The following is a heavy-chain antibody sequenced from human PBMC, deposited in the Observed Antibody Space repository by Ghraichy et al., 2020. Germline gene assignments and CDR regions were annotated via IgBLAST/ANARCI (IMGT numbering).Heavy chain of an antibody. CDR1: GFTFSNYA. V-gene: IGHV3-64D*06. Sequence: GGSLRLSCSASGFTFSNYAMHWVRQAPGKGLEYVSSISSSGGSTYYTASVKGRFTISRDNSKNTVYLEMSSLRAEDTAVYYCVEGSSSSHFDYWGQGTRVTVSS. CDR2: ISSSGGST. J-gene: IGHJ4*02. CDR3: VEGSSSSHFDY. D-gene: IGHD6-6*01.